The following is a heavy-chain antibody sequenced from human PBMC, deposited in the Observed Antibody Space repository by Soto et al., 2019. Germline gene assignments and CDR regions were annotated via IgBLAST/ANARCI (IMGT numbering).Heavy chain of an antibody. CDR1: GYTFTSYA. CDR2: ISAGNGNT. CDR3: ARGEVAIAVAGTAFGY. Sequence: ASVKVSCKASGYTFTSYAMHWVRQAPGQRLEWMGWISAGNGNTKYSQKFQGRVTITRDTSASTAYMELSSLRSEDTAVYYCARGEVAIAVAGTAFGYWGQGTLVTVSS. V-gene: IGHV1-3*01. D-gene: IGHD6-19*01. J-gene: IGHJ4*02.